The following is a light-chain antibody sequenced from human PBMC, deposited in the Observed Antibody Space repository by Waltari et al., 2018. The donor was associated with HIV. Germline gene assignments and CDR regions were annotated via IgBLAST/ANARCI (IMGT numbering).Light chain of an antibody. V-gene: IGLV1-47*01. CDR3: AVWDDSLGGAV. CDR2: VKD. CDR1: GSTIGTYS. Sequence: QSVVTQPPSASGTPGQRVTISCSGSGSTIGTYSVNWYQHFPGTAPKLLTYVKDQRPSGVPGRFSGSQSGTSASLAISGLQYDDEADYYCAVWDDSLGGAVFGSGTKLTVL. J-gene: IGLJ2*01.